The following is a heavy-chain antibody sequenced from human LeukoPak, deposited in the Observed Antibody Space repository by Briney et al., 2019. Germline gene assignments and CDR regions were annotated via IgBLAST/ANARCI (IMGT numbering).Heavy chain of an antibody. Sequence: SETLSLTCTVSGGSISSYYWSWIRQPPGKGLEWIGYIYYSGSTNYNPSLKSRVTISVDTSKNQFSLKLSSVTAADTAVYYCARHFAPLGQQLDAFDIWGQGTMVTVSS. CDR3: ARHFAPLGQQLDAFDI. CDR2: IYYSGST. D-gene: IGHD6-13*01. J-gene: IGHJ3*02. CDR1: GGSISSYY. V-gene: IGHV4-59*08.